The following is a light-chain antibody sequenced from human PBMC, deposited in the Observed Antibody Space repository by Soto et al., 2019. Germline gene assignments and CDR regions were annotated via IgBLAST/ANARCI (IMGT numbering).Light chain of an antibody. CDR2: KAS. CDR1: QSISSW. V-gene: IGKV1-5*03. Sequence: DIQMTQSPSTLSASVGDRVIIICRASQSISSWLAWYQQKPGQAPKLLIHKASSLESGVPSRFSGSGSGTEFTLTISSPQPDDFATYYCQQYNSYSLFTFGPGTKVDIK. J-gene: IGKJ3*01. CDR3: QQYNSYSLFT.